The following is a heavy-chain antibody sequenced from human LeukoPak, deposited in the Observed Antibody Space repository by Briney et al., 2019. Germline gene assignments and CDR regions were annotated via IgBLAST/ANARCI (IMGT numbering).Heavy chain of an antibody. CDR3: ARGDGGSYQGRFDY. CDR2: IKSDDSST. J-gene: IGHJ4*02. Sequence: PRGSLRLSCAASGFTFTTYAMTWVRQAPGKGLVWVSRIKSDDSSTSYADSVKGRFTISRDNAKNTLYLQMNSLRAEDTAVYYCARGDGGSYQGRFDYWGQGTLVTVSS. D-gene: IGHD1-26*01. CDR1: GFTFTTYA. V-gene: IGHV3-74*01.